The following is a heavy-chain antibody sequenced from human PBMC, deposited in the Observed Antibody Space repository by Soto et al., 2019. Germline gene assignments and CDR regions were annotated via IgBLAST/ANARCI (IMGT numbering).Heavy chain of an antibody. D-gene: IGHD2-15*01. CDR1: GFTFSSYA. CDR3: AKDRDIVVVVAADPTFDY. V-gene: IGHV3-23*01. Sequence: GESLKISCAASGFTFSSYAMSWVRQAPGKGLEWVSAISGSGGSTYYADSVKGRFTISRDNSKNTLYLQMNSLRAEDTAVYYCAKDRDIVVVVAADPTFDYWGQGTLVTVSS. J-gene: IGHJ4*02. CDR2: ISGSGGST.